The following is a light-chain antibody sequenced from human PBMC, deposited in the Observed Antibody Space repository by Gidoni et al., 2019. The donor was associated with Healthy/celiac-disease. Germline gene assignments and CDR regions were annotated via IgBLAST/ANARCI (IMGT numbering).Light chain of an antibody. CDR1: QSVSSY. V-gene: IGKV3-11*01. Sequence: EIVLTQSPATLSWSPGEGATLSCRASQSVSSYLAWYQQKPGQAPRLLIYDASNRATCIPARFSGSVSGTDFTLTISSLEPEDFAVYYCQQRSNWPPVTFGQGTRLEIK. CDR2: DAS. J-gene: IGKJ5*01. CDR3: QQRSNWPPVT.